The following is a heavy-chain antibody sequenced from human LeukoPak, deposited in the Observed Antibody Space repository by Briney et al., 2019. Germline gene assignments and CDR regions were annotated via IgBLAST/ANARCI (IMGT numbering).Heavy chain of an antibody. CDR3: ARASRSFVWATFDY. CDR2: IIPIFGTA. D-gene: IGHD1-26*01. Sequence: ASVKVSCKASGGTFSSYAISLERQAPGQGLEWMGGIIPIFGTANYAQKFQGRVTITADESTSTGYMELSSLGSEDTAVYYCARASRSFVWATFDYWGQGTLVTVSS. CDR1: GGTFSSYA. V-gene: IGHV1-69*13. J-gene: IGHJ4*02.